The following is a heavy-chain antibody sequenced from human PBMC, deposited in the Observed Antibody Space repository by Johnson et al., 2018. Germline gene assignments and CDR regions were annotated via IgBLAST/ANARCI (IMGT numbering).Heavy chain of an antibody. D-gene: IGHD4-17*01. CDR2: ISRSGGGT. Sequence: VQLVQSGGGLVQXGGSLRLSCAASGFIFSSYAMSWVRQAPGKGLEWVSGISRSGGGTYYADSVKGRVSISRDNSTNPLYLQMHSLRAEATAVYYCAKGGVTTYYDMDVWGQGTTVSVSS. V-gene: IGHV3-23*04. CDR3: AKGGVTTYYDMDV. CDR1: GFIFSSYA. J-gene: IGHJ6*02.